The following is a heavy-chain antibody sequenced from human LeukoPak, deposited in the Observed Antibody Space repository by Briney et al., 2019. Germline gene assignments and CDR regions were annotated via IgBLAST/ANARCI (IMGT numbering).Heavy chain of an antibody. Sequence: SETLSLTCTVSGGSISSYYWSWIRQPPGEGLEWIGYIYYSGSTNYNPSLKSRVTISVDTSKNQFSLKLSSVTAADTAVYYCARGVYDYVWGSYREYYFDYWGQGTLVTVSS. V-gene: IGHV4-59*12. CDR1: GGSISSYY. D-gene: IGHD3-16*02. CDR3: ARGVYDYVWGSYREYYFDY. CDR2: IYYSGST. J-gene: IGHJ4*02.